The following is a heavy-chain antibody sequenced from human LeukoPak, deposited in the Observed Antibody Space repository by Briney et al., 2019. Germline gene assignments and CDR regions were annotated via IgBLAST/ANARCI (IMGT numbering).Heavy chain of an antibody. V-gene: IGHV3-23*01. CDR1: GFTFSSYG. J-gene: IGHJ4*02. CDR3: ARVGYGGTKGLDY. D-gene: IGHD4-23*01. Sequence: GGSLRLSCAASGFTFSSYGMSWVRQAPGKGLEWVSAINTSGGSTYYADSVKGRFTISRDNSKNTLYLQMNSLRAEDTAVYYCARVGYGGTKGLDYWGQGTLVTVSS. CDR2: INTSGGST.